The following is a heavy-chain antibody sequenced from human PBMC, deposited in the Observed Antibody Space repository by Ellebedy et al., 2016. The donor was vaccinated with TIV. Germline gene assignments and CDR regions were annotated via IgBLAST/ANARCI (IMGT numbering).Heavy chain of an antibody. J-gene: IGHJ4*02. D-gene: IGHD6-13*01. Sequence: MPSETLSLTCAVYGGSFSGYYWSRIRQPPGKGLEWIGEINHSGSTNYNPSLKSRVTISVDTSKNQFSLRLSSVTAADTTVYYCARAPMGIAAAGPTLYYFDYWGQGTLVTVSS. CDR1: GGSFSGYY. V-gene: IGHV4-34*01. CDR2: INHSGST. CDR3: ARAPMGIAAAGPTLYYFDY.